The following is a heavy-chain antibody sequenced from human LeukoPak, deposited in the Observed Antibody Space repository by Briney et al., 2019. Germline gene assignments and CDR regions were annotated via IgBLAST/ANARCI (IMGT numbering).Heavy chain of an antibody. CDR3: AREASGSGTFYFDS. CDR2: IYHTGNT. V-gene: IGHV4-59*02. CDR1: GGSVSSYF. Sequence: PSETLSLTCTVSGGSVSSYFWSWIRQPQGKGLEWIGYIYHTGNTNYNPSLKSRATISVDTSKNQFSLKVTSVTAADTAVYYCAREASGSGTFYFDSWGQGTLVTVSS. J-gene: IGHJ4*02.